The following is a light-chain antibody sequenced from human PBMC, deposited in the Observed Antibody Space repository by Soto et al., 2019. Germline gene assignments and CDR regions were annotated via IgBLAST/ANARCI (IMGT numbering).Light chain of an antibody. CDR1: QSGGYH. V-gene: IGKV3-11*01. CDR3: QQRSNWPPVT. CDR2: DAS. Sequence: EIVMTQSPATLSLSPGERATLSCRARQSGGYHLAWDQQKPGQAPRLRIYDASNRATGIPARFSGSGSGTDFTLAISSLEPEDFAVYYCQQRSNWPPVTFGGGTKVDIK. J-gene: IGKJ4*01.